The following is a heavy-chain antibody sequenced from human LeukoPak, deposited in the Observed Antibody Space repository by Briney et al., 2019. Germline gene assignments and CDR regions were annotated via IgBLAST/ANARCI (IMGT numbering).Heavy chain of an antibody. CDR3: ARVRGWYYFDY. CDR2: IKQDGGEK. J-gene: IGHJ4*02. D-gene: IGHD6-19*01. V-gene: IGHV3-7*01. Sequence: GGSLRLSCAASGFTFSSYWMSWVRQAPGKGLEWVANIKQDGGEKYYVDSVKGRFTISRDNAKNSLYLQMNSLRAEDTAVYCCARVRGWYYFDYWGQGTLVTVSS. CDR1: GFTFSSYW.